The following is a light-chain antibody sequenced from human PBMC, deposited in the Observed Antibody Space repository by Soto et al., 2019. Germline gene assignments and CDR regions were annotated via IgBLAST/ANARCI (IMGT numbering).Light chain of an antibody. J-gene: IGLJ1*01. Sequence: QSVLTQPASVSGSPGQSITISCTGTSSDIGVYDYVSWYQQHPGKAPKLIIYEVTNRPSGLSNRFSGSKSDNTASLTISGLQAEDEADYYCVSYAGTKLFVFGSGTKLTVL. CDR3: VSYAGTKLFV. V-gene: IGLV2-14*01. CDR1: SSDIGVYDY. CDR2: EVT.